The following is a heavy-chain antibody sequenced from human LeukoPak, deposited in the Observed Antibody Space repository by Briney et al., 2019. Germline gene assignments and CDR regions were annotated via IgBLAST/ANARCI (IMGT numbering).Heavy chain of an antibody. CDR1: GFTFSSYA. CDR2: ISGSGGST. D-gene: IGHD1-26*01. CDR3: AKDGLSIVGATSPDY. J-gene: IGHJ4*02. Sequence: GGSLRLSCAASGFTFSSYAMSWVRQAPGKGLEWVSSISGSGGSTYYADSVKGRFTISRDNSKNTLYLQMNSLRAEDTAVYYCAKDGLSIVGATSPDYWGQGTLVTVSS. V-gene: IGHV3-23*01.